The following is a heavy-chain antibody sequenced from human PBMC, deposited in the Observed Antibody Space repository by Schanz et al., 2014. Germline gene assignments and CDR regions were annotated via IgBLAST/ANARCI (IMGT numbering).Heavy chain of an antibody. CDR3: ARAFGGYDPAGALDY. J-gene: IGHJ4*02. CDR2: INLSGGST. D-gene: IGHD5-12*01. V-gene: IGHV1-46*01. Sequence: QVQLVQSGAEVKKPGASVKVSCKASGYTFTSYSMHWVRQAPGQGLEWMGIINLSGGSTNNAQKFQGRVTITADKSTFTAYMELSRLKSDDTAVYYCARAFGGYDPAGALDYWGQGTLXTVSS. CDR1: GYTFTSYS.